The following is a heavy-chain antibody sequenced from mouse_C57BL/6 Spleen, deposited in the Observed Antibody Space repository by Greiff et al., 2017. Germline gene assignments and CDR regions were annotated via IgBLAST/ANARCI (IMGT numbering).Heavy chain of an antibody. Sequence: VQLQQPGAELVMPGASVKLSCKASGYTFTSYWMPWVKQRPGQGLEWIGEIDPSDSYTNYNQKFKGKSILTVDKSSSTAYMQLSSLTSEDSAVYYCARGYYGSEAMDYWGQGTSVTVSS. V-gene: IGHV1-69*01. CDR1: GYTFTSYW. CDR3: ARGYYGSEAMDY. CDR2: IDPSDSYT. J-gene: IGHJ4*01. D-gene: IGHD1-1*01.